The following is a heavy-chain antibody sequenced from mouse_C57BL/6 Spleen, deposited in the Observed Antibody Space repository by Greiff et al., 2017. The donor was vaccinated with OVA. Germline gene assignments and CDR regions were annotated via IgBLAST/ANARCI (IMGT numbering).Heavy chain of an antibody. V-gene: IGHV5-6*01. CDR1: GFTFSSYG. Sequence: DVHLVESGGDLVKPGGSLKLSCAASGFTFSSYGMSWVRQTPDKRLEWVATISSGGSYTYYPDSVKGRFTISRDNAKNTLYLQMSSLKSEDTAMYYCARQYSNFWFAYWGQGTLVTVSA. J-gene: IGHJ3*01. CDR3: ARQYSNFWFAY. CDR2: ISSGGSYT. D-gene: IGHD2-5*01.